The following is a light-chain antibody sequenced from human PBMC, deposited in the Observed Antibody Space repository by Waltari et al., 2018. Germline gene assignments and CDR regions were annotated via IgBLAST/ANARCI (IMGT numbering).Light chain of an antibody. Sequence: DIQMTQSPSSLSASVGDRVTITCQASRDINNNLNWYQQKPGKAPKLLIYDASTLETGVPSRFSGSGSGTDFVFTISRLQPEDIAVYYCHQYHDWPQTFGQGTKVELK. CDR1: RDINNN. CDR2: DAS. V-gene: IGKV1-33*01. J-gene: IGKJ1*01. CDR3: HQYHDWPQT.